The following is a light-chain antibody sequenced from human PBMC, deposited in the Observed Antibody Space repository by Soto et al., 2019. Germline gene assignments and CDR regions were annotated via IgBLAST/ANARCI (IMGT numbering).Light chain of an antibody. CDR1: SSDVGSYDH. J-gene: IGLJ1*01. Sequence: QSALTQPASVSWSPGQSITISCSGTSSDVGSYDHVAWYQQFPCKTPKLMIYEVSNRPSGVSSRFSGSKSGNTASLTISGLQADDEADYYCISYTGSSTSYVFGSGRKVTVL. CDR2: EVS. V-gene: IGLV2-14*01. CDR3: ISYTGSSTSYV.